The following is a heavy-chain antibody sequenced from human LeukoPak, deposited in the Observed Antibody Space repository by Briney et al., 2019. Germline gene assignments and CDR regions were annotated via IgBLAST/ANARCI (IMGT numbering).Heavy chain of an antibody. D-gene: IGHD6-13*01. CDR2: IYNSGIT. Sequence: SETLSLTCTVSGGSMSSYYWSWIRQPPGKGLEWIGYIYNSGITNYNPSLKSRVPISVDTSRNQFSLKLSSVTAADTAVYYCARGVSAAGVSRRVTTFAYWGQGTLVTVSS. V-gene: IGHV4-59*01. CDR1: GGSMSSYY. J-gene: IGHJ4*02. CDR3: ARGVSAAGVSRRVTTFAY.